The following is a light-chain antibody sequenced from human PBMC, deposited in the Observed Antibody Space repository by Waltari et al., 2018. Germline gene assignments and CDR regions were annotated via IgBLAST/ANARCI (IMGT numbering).Light chain of an antibody. CDR2: KDD. CDR1: SGYIATTY. J-gene: IGLJ2*01. CDR3: QSYDGNTVV. V-gene: IGLV6-57*02. Sequence: FMLTQPHSVSESPGKTVTISCTGSSGYIATTYVQWYQQRPGRAPTTMIYKDDQRPSGVPDRFSGSIDSSSNTASLTISGLKTEDEADYYCQSYDGNTVVFGGGTKLTVL.